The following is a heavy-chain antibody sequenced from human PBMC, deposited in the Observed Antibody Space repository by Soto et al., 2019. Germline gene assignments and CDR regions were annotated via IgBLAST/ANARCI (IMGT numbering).Heavy chain of an antibody. J-gene: IGHJ4*02. CDR1: GFTFGRYW. Sequence: LRLSCEASGFTFGRYWMTCVRQAPGKGLEWVANIKQEGSEIYYVDSVKGRFALSRDNAENSLYLQMNSLRAEDTAVYYCARDPVCSGGSCYDYWGQGTLVTVSS. D-gene: IGHD2-15*01. CDR2: IKQEGSEI. V-gene: IGHV3-7*01. CDR3: ARDPVCSGGSCYDY.